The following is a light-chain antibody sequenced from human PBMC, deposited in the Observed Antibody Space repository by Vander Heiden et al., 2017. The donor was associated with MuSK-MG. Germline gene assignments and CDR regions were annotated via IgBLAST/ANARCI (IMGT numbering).Light chain of an antibody. CDR1: QDISNY. Sequence: DIQMTQSPSSLSASVGDRVTITCQASQDISNYLNWYQQKPGKAPKVLIYGASTLETGVPSRFSGSGSGTDFTLTISSLQPEDIATYYCQQDYNLPLTFGQGTRLEI. V-gene: IGKV1-33*01. CDR3: QQDYNLPLT. J-gene: IGKJ5*01. CDR2: GAS.